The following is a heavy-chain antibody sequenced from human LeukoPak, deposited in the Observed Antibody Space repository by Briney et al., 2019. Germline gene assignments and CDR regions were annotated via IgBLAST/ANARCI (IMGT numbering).Heavy chain of an antibody. CDR2: ISYDGGHK. CDR3: SRERTGDYFDY. J-gene: IGHJ4*02. V-gene: IGHV3-30*16. Sequence: PGGSLRLSCAASGFTFSSFGLHWVRQAPGKGLEWVALISYDGGHKAFADSVKGRFTISRDNSQNTLYLQMNSLRAEDTAVYYCSRERTGDYFDYWGQGTLVTVSS. CDR1: GFTFSSFG.